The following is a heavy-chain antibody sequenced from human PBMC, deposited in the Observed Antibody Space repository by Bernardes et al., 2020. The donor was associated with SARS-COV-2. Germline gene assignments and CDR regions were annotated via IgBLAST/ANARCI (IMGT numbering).Heavy chain of an antibody. Sequence: GGSLRLSCAASGFTFSKYAMSWVRQAPGKGLEWVSGISGSGTTTLYADSVKGRFTISRDNSRNTVYLQMTSLRAEDTATYHCAKEGYNYVSGRPFDPWGQGTLVTVSS. CDR2: ISGSGTTT. J-gene: IGHJ5*02. CDR3: AKEGYNYVSGRPFDP. CDR1: GFTFSKYA. D-gene: IGHD2-2*02. V-gene: IGHV3-23*01.